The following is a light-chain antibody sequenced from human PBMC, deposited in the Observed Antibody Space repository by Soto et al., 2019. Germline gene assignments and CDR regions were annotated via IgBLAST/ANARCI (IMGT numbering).Light chain of an antibody. CDR3: QQYGSSPLIT. CDR1: QSVSSSY. V-gene: IGKV3-20*01. Sequence: EIVLTQSPGTLSLSPGERATLSCRASQSVSSSYLAWYQQKPGQAPRLLIYGASSRATGIPDRFSGSGSGTDFHLTISRLELEDFAVYYCQQYGSSPLITFGQGTRLEIK. CDR2: GAS. J-gene: IGKJ5*01.